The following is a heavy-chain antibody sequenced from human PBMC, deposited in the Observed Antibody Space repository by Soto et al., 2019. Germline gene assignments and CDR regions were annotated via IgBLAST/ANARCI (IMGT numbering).Heavy chain of an antibody. CDR2: IYSGGST. D-gene: IGHD3-22*01. CDR3: ARDRVESGYPEYFQH. CDR1: GFTVSSNY. V-gene: IGHV3-53*01. J-gene: IGHJ1*01. Sequence: EVQLVESGGGLIQPGGSLRLSCAASGFTVSSNYMIWVRQTPGKGLEWVSVIYSGGSTYYADSVKGRFTISRDNSKITPYLQMNSLRAADTAVYYCARDRVESGYPEYFQHWGQRTLVTVSS.